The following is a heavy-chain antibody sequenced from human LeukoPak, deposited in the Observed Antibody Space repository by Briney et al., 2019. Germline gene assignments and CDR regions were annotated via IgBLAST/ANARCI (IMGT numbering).Heavy chain of an antibody. V-gene: IGHV4-59*12. CDR2: IYYSGST. CDR3: ARDRYYYYGSGSSSSYNWFDP. D-gene: IGHD3-10*01. CDR1: GGSISSYY. J-gene: IGHJ5*02. Sequence: SETLSLTCTVSGGSISSYYWSWIRQPPGKGLEWIGYIYYSGSTNYNPSLKSRVTMSVDTSKNQFSLKLSSVTAADTAVYYCARDRYYYYGSGSSSSYNWFDPWGQGTLVTVSS.